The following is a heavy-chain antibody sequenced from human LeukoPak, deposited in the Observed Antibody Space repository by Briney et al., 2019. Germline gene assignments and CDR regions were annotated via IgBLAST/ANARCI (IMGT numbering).Heavy chain of an antibody. D-gene: IGHD5-12*01. CDR2: ISSSGSTI. CDR3: ARDRIEWLRFFDY. J-gene: IGHJ4*02. CDR1: GFTFSDYY. V-gene: IGHV3-11*04. Sequence: GGSLRLSCAASGFTFSDYYMSWIRQAPGKGLEWVSYISSSGSTIYYADSVKGRFTISRDNAKNSLYLQMNSLRAEDTAVYYCARDRIEWLRFFDYWGQGTLVTVSS.